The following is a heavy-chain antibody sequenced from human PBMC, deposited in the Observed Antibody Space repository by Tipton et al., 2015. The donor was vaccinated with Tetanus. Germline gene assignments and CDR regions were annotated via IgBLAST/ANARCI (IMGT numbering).Heavy chain of an antibody. D-gene: IGHD3-3*02. CDR3: ARERIRLIGEVVFRFFDV. V-gene: IGHV4-59*01. J-gene: IGHJ2*01. Sequence: GLVKPSETLSLSCTVSGGSISNYYWNWIRQSPGKGLEWLGNIYYSGDTDYNPSLQSRVTISLDPSTSQFSLSLTSATAADTAVYYCARERIRLIGEVVFRFFDVWGRGTLVTVSS. CDR2: IYYSGDT. CDR1: GGSISNYY.